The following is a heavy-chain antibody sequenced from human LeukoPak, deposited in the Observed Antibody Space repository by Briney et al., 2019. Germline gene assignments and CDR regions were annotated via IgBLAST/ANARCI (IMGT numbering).Heavy chain of an antibody. J-gene: IGHJ4*02. V-gene: IGHV4-30-2*01. Sequence: SETLSLACAVSGGSISSGGYSWSWIRQPPGKGLEWIGYIYHNGNTYYSPSLKSRVTISVDRSKNQLSLKLSSVTAADTAMYYCASGGYSYGFDYWGQGTLVTVSS. CDR1: GGSISSGGYS. CDR2: IYHNGNT. CDR3: ASGGYSYGFDY. D-gene: IGHD5-18*01.